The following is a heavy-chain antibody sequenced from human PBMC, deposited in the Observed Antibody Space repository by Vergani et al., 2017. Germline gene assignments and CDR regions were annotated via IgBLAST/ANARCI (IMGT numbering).Heavy chain of an antibody. Sequence: VQLVESGGGLVQPGGSLRLSCAASGFTFSSYWMHWVRQAPGKGLVWVAVISYDGSNKYYADSVKGRFTISRDNSKNTLYLQMNSLRAEDTAVYYCAKDPLDCSGGSCYSGHFDYWGQGTLVTVSS. CDR1: GFTFSSYW. CDR3: AKDPLDCSGGSCYSGHFDY. J-gene: IGHJ4*02. CDR2: ISYDGSNK. D-gene: IGHD2-15*01. V-gene: IGHV3-30*18.